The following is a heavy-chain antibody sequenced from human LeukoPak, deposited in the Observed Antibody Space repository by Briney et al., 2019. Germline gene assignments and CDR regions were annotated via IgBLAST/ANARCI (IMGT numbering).Heavy chain of an antibody. Sequence: SETLSLTCAVYGGSFSGYYWSWIRQPPGKGLEWIGEINHSGSTNYNPSLKSRVTISVDTSKNQFSLKLSSVTAADTAVYYCARLGVRTYAYFDYWGQGTLVTVSS. CDR1: GGSFSGYY. J-gene: IGHJ4*02. CDR3: ARLGVRTYAYFDY. V-gene: IGHV4-34*01. CDR2: INHSGST. D-gene: IGHD2-2*01.